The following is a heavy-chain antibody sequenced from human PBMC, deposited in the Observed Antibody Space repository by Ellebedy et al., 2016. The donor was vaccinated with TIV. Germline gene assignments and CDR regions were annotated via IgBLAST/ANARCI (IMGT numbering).Heavy chain of an antibody. CDR2: IYYSGST. D-gene: IGHD6-13*01. J-gene: IGHJ4*02. CDR1: GGSIRSYS. V-gene: IGHV4-59*01. Sequence: SETLSLTCTATGGSIRSYSWSWIRQPPGKGLEWIGYIYYSGSTNYNPSLKSPVTISVDTSKNQFYLKLSSVTAADTAVYYCASGEVVLSAAAGACFDYWGQGTLDTVSS. CDR3: ASGEVVLSAAAGACFDY.